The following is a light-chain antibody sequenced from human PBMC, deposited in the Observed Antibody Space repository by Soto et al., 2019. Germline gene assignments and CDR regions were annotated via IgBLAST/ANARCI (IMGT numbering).Light chain of an antibody. Sequence: QSVLTQPPSASGTPGQRVSISCSGSSSNIGSNFVYWYQQLPGTAPKPLIYSDNQRPSGVPDRFSGSKSGTSASLAISGLRSEDEADYYCATWDGSLSSWVFGGGTKVTVL. V-gene: IGLV1-47*02. J-gene: IGLJ3*02. CDR1: SSNIGSNF. CDR3: ATWDGSLSSWV. CDR2: SDN.